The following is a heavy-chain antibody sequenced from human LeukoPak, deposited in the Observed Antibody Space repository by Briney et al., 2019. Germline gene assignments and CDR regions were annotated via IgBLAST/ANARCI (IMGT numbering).Heavy chain of an antibody. CDR1: GFTFSAYA. D-gene: IGHD3-3*01. CDR3: AKAYHGDTSFDY. J-gene: IGHJ4*01. V-gene: IGHV3-23*01. CDR2: ISSSGRNT. Sequence: PGGSLRLSCTASGFTFSAYAMGWVRQAPGKGLEWVSGISSSGRNTYSADSVKGRFTNSRDNSKNTLYLQMNSLRAEDTAVYYCAKAYHGDTSFDYWGHGALVTVSS.